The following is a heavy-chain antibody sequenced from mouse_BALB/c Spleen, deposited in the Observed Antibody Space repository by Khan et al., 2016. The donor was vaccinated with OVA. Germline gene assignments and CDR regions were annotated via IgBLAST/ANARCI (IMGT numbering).Heavy chain of an antibody. CDR1: GYTFTNYG. D-gene: IGHD2-1*01. CDR3: AGGNYVGAMDD. Sequence: QIQLVQSGPELKKPGETVKISCKASGYTFTNYGMNWVKQAPGKGLKWMGWINTYTGEPTYADDFKGRFAFSLETSASTAYLQINNLKDEDMSTYFCAGGNYVGAMDDWGQGTSVTVSS. V-gene: IGHV9-1*02. J-gene: IGHJ4*01. CDR2: INTYTGEP.